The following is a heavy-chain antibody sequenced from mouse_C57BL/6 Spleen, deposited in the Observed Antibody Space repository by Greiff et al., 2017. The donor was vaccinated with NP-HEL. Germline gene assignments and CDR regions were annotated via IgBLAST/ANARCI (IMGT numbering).Heavy chain of an antibody. Sequence: EVQLQQSGPVLVKPGASVKMSCKASGYTFTDYYMNWVKQSHGKSLEWIGVINPYNGGTSYNQKFKGKATLTVDKSSSTAYMELNSLTSEDAAVYYGDLYEYDWYFDVWGTGTTVTVSS. D-gene: IGHD2-4*01. CDR2: INPYNGGT. J-gene: IGHJ1*03. V-gene: IGHV1-19*01. CDR3: DLYEYDWYFDV. CDR1: GYTFTDYY.